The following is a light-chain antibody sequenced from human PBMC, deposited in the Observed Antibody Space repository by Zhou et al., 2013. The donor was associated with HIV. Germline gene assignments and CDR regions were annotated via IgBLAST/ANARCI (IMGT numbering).Light chain of an antibody. CDR1: QSVSSY. Sequence: EIVLTQSPATLSLSPGERATLSCRASQSVSSYLAWYQQKPGQAPRLLMYDASKRATGIPVRFSGSGSGTDFTLTISSLEPEDFGVYYCQQYGTSPYTFGQGTNLEIK. V-gene: IGKV3-11*01. CDR2: DAS. J-gene: IGKJ2*01. CDR3: QQYGTSPYT.